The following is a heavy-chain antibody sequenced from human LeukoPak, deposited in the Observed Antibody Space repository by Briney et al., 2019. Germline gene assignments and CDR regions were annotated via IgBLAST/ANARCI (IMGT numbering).Heavy chain of an antibody. Sequence: GGSLRLSCAASGFTFSSYGMHWVRQAPGKGLEWVAVISYDGSNKYYADSVKGRFTISRDNSKNTLYLQMNSLRAEDTAVYYCARDDGYCSSTSCYPYYFDYWGQGTLVTVSS. D-gene: IGHD2-2*01. CDR1: GFTFSSYG. CDR3: ARDDGYCSSTSCYPYYFDY. J-gene: IGHJ4*02. CDR2: ISYDGSNK. V-gene: IGHV3-30*03.